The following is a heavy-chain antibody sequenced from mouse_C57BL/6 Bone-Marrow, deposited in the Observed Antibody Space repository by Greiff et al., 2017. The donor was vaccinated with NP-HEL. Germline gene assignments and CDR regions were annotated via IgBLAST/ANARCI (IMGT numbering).Heavy chain of an antibody. J-gene: IGHJ2*01. V-gene: IGHV1-64*01. CDR2: IHPNSGST. Sequence: QVQLQQPGAELVKPGASVKLSCKASGYTFTSYWMHWVKQRPGQGLEWIGMIHPNSGSTNYNEKFQSKATLTVDKSSSTAYMQLTSLTSEDSAVYYCAHYYAYYFDYWGQGTTLTVSS. CDR1: GYTFTSYW. CDR3: AHYYAYYFDY. D-gene: IGHD1-2*01.